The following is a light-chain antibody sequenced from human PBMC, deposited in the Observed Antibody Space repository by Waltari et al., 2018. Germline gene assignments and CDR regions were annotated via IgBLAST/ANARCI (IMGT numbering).Light chain of an antibody. CDR1: ELPRKY. V-gene: IGLV3-10*01. J-gene: IGLJ1*01. CDR3: YSSDSTGLRV. CDR2: EDT. Sequence: SYELTQTPSVSVSPGQTARITCSGHELPRKYAYWFQQKSGQAPRLVKYEDTKRPSGIPERFTGSSSGTVATLTITGAQVDDGADYYCYSSDSTGLRVFGGGTTVVVL.